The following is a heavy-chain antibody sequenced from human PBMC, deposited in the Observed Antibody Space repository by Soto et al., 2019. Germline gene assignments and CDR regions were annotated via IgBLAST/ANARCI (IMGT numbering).Heavy chain of an antibody. CDR3: VRRPVSATGIDWFDP. CDR1: GYTFTSYG. V-gene: IGHV1-3*01. D-gene: IGHD2-8*02. Sequence: QVQLVQSGTEVKKPGASVKVSCKASGYTFTSYGIHWVRQAPGQRLEWMGWINAANGDTKYSPKSQGRVTIPRDAAASTAYMGLSSLRSEDTAVYYCVRRPVSATGIDWFDPWGQGTLVNVSS. CDR2: INAANGDT. J-gene: IGHJ5*02.